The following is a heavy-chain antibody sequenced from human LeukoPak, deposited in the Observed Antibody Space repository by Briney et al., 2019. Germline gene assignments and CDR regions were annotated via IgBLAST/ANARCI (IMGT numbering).Heavy chain of an antibody. CDR1: GFTFSSYH. J-gene: IGHJ4*02. CDR3: ARGLCGADCYDY. D-gene: IGHD2-21*01. CDR2: ISSNSDYI. V-gene: IGHV3-21*01. Sequence: GGSLRLSCAASGFTFSSYHINWVRQAPGKGLEWVSAISSNSDYIYYADSVKGRFTISRDNAKNSLYLQMNSLRVEDTAVYYCARGLCGADCYDYWGQGTLVTVSS.